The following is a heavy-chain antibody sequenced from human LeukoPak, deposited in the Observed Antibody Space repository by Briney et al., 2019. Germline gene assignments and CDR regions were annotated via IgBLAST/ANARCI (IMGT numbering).Heavy chain of an antibody. J-gene: IGHJ4*02. V-gene: IGHV3-53*01. CDR1: GFTVSSNY. D-gene: IGHD2-2*01. CDR3: AKDKSRYPVYYFDY. Sequence: GGSLRLSCAASGFTVSSNYMSWVRQAPGKGLEWVSGISASGETYYAESVKGRFNISRDKSRNTVYVQMDNLGVEDTAIYYCAKDKSRYPVYYFDYWGQGTLVTVSS. CDR2: ISASGET.